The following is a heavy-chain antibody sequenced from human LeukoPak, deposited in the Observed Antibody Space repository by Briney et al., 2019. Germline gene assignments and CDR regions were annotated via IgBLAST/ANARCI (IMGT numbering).Heavy chain of an antibody. D-gene: IGHD5-18*01. J-gene: IGHJ4*02. CDR1: GYTFTSYG. V-gene: IGHV1-18*01. CDR2: ISAYNGNT. CDR3: ARDYPEYSYGYPVIDY. Sequence: ASVKVSCKASGYTFTSYGISWVRQAPGQGLEWMGWISAYNGNTNYAQKLQGRVTMTTDTSTSTAYMELRSLRSDDTAVYYCARDYPEYSYGYPVIDYWGQGTLVTVSS.